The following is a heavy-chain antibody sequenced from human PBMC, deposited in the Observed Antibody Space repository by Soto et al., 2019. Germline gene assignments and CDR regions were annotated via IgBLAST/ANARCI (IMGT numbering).Heavy chain of an antibody. CDR1: GGSISSGCYY. J-gene: IGHJ5*02. V-gene: IGHV4-31*03. D-gene: IGHD3-16*01. Sequence: SETLSLTCTVSGGSISSGCYYWSWIRQHPGKGLEWIGYIYYSGSTYYNPSLKSRVTISVDTSKNQFSLKLSSVTAADTAVYYCARTFSEVFYNWFDPWGQGTLVTVSS. CDR2: IYYSGST. CDR3: ARTFSEVFYNWFDP.